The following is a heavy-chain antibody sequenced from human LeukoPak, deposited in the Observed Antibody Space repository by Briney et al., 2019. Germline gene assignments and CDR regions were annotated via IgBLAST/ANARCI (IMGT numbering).Heavy chain of an antibody. Sequence: KASETLSLTCTVSGGSISSSSYYWGWIRQPPGKGLEWIGSIYYSGSTYYNPSLKSRVTISVDTSKNQFSLKLSSVTAADTAVYYCARDIAVAGRTPYYYYYYMDVWGKGTTVTISS. V-gene: IGHV4-39*07. J-gene: IGHJ6*03. CDR1: GGSISSSSYY. CDR3: ARDIAVAGRTPYYYYYYMDV. D-gene: IGHD6-19*01. CDR2: IYYSGST.